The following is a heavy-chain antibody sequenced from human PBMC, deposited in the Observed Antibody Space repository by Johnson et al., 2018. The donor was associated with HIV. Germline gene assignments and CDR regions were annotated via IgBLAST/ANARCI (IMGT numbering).Heavy chain of an antibody. CDR1: GFTFDDYA. Sequence: EVQLVESGGGLVQPGRSLRLSCAASGFTFDDYAMHWVRQAPGKGLEWVSGISWNSGSIGYADSVKGRFSISRDVSKNILYLQMHSLRTEDTAYYYCARDLPGIYDAFDLWGQGTKVTISS. CDR2: ISWNSGSI. V-gene: IGHV3-9*01. CDR3: ARDLPGIYDAFDL. D-gene: IGHD1-26*01. J-gene: IGHJ3*01.